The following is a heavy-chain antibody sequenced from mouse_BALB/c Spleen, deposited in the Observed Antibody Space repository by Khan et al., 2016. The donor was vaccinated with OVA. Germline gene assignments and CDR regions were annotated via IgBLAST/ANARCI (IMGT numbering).Heavy chain of an antibody. V-gene: IGHV2-5*01. J-gene: IGHJ3*01. Sequence: QVRLQQSGPGLVQPSQTLSITCKASGFSFTSYGVHWVRQSPGKGLEWLGVIWSGGNTDYNADFMSGLSTTKDNSKSPVFFKMNSLQADDTAIYYCAKGDYRYGKSACWGQGTLVTVSA. D-gene: IGHD2-14*01. CDR2: IWSGGNT. CDR1: GFSFTSYG. CDR3: AKGDYRYGKSAC.